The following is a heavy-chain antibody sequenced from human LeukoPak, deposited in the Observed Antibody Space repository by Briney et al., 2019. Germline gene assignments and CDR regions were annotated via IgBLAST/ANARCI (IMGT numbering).Heavy chain of an antibody. J-gene: IGHJ6*02. Sequence: GASVKVSCKVSGYTLTELSMHWVRQAPGKGLEWMGGFDPEDGETIYAQKFQGRVTMTEDTSTDTAYMELSSLRSDDTAVYYCARDSSGYDYRFRYGMDVWGQGTTVTVSS. V-gene: IGHV1-24*01. D-gene: IGHD5-12*01. CDR1: GYTLTELS. CDR2: FDPEDGET. CDR3: ARDSSGYDYRFRYGMDV.